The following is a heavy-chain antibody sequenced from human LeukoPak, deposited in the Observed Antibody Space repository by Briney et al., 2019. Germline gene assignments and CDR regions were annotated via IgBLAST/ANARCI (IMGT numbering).Heavy chain of an antibody. CDR2: INHSGST. CDR1: GGSFSGYY. Sequence: PSETPSLTCAVYGGSFSGYYWSWIRQPPGKGLEWIGEINHSGSTNYNPSLKSRVTISVDTSKNQFSLKLSSVTAADTAVYYCARKDLSVWAPDYWGQGTLVTVSS. V-gene: IGHV4-34*01. CDR3: ARKDLSVWAPDY. J-gene: IGHJ4*02. D-gene: IGHD3-16*01.